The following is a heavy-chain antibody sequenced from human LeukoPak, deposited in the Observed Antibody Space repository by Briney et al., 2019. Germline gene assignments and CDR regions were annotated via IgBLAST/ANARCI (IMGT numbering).Heavy chain of an antibody. D-gene: IGHD6-13*01. CDR1: GFTFSSYA. CDR2: ISGSGGST. V-gene: IGHV3-23*01. J-gene: IGHJ5*02. Sequence: GASLRLSCAASGFTFSSYAMSWVRQAPGKGLEWGSAISGSGGSTYYADSVKGRFTISRDNSKNTLYLQMNSLRAEDTAVYYCAQGGIAAAGTFRFDPWGQGTLVTVSS. CDR3: AQGGIAAAGTFRFDP.